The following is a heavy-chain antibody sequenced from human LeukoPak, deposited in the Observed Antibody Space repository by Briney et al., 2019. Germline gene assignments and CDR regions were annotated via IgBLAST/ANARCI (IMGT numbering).Heavy chain of an antibody. CDR2: ISSSSSTI. J-gene: IGHJ6*03. V-gene: IGHV3-48*01. D-gene: IGHD5-24*01. CDR1: GFTFSSYS. CDR3: ARELPDGYYMDV. Sequence: PGGSLRLSCAAPGFTFSSYSMNWVRQAPGKGLEWVSYISSSSSTIYYADSVKGRFTISRDNAKNSLYLQMNSLRAEDTAVYYCARELPDGYYMDVWGKGTTVTVSS.